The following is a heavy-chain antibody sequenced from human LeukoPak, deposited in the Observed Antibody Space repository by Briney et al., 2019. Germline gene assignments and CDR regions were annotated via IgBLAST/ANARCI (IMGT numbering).Heavy chain of an antibody. D-gene: IGHD4-17*01. J-gene: IGHJ4*02. V-gene: IGHV1-2*02. CDR1: GYTFTGYY. CDR2: INPNSGGT. CDR3: ARVDKMAYGDYYPDY. Sequence: ASVKVSCKASGYTFTGYYMHWVRQAPGQGLEWMGWINPNSGGTNYAQKFQGRVTMTRDTSISTAYMELSRLRSGDTAVYYCARVDKMAYGDYYPDYWGQGTLVTVSS.